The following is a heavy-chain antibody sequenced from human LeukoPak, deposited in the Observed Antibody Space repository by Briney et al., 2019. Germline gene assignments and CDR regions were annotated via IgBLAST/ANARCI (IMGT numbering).Heavy chain of an antibody. CDR3: ARGDPPPLPTHDRHWFDP. V-gene: IGHV1-46*01. D-gene: IGHD1-14*01. CDR1: GYTFTSYY. Sequence: ASVKVSCKASGYTFTSYYMHWVRQAPGQGLEWMGIINPTGGSTTYAQKFQGRVTMTRDTSTSTVYMELRSLRSDDTAIYYCARGDPPPLPTHDRHWFDPWGQGTLVTVSS. CDR2: INPTGGST. J-gene: IGHJ5*02.